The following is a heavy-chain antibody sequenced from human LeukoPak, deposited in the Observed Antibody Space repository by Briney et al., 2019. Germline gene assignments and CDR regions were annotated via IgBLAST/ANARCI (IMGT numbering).Heavy chain of an antibody. D-gene: IGHD2-2*01. J-gene: IGHJ6*02. V-gene: IGHV3-7*03. CDR3: ARDDVVVPYGMDV. CDR2: IKQDGSEK. CDR1: GFTFSGYW. Sequence: PGGSLRLSCAASGFTFSGYWMSWVRQAPGKGLEWVANIKQDGSEKYYVDSVKGRFTISRDNAKNSLYLQMNSLRAEDTAVYYCARDDVVVPYGMDVWGQGTTVTVSS.